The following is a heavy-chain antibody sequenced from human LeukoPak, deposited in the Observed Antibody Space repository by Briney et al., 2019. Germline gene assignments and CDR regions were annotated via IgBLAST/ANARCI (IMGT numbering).Heavy chain of an antibody. V-gene: IGHV3-21*01. Sequence: GGSLRLSCAASGFTFSSYIMNWVRQAPGKGLEWVSSISSSSSYIYYADSVKGRFTISRDNAKNSLYLQMNSLRAEDTAVYYCARDRTNAFDIWGQGTMVTVSS. J-gene: IGHJ3*02. CDR2: ISSSSSYI. CDR3: ARDRTNAFDI. D-gene: IGHD3-3*01. CDR1: GFTFSSYI.